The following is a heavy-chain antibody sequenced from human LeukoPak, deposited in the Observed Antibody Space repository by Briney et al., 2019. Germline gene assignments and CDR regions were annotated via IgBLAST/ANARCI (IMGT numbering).Heavy chain of an antibody. D-gene: IGHD4/OR15-4a*01. J-gene: IGHJ4*02. CDR3: ARRAGAYSHPYDY. Sequence: GGSLSLSCAASGFIFSSYSMNWVRQAPGKGLEWVSFIYSDNTHYSDSVKGRFTISRDNSKNTLYLQMNSLRAEDTAVYYCARRAGAYSHPYDYWGQGTLVTVSS. CDR1: GFIFSSYS. V-gene: IGHV3-53*01. CDR2: IYSDNT.